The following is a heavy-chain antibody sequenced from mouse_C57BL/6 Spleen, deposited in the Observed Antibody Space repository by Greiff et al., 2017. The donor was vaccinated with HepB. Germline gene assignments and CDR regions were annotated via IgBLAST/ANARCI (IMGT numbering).Heavy chain of an antibody. V-gene: IGHV5-9*01. D-gene: IGHD1-1*01. Sequence: EVKLMESGGGLVKPGGSLKLSCAASGFTFSSYTMSWVRQTPEKRLEWVATISGGGGNTYYPDSVKGRFTISRDNAKNTLYLQLSSLRSEDTALYYGAGLCCGTTVVGNFDGWGTGTTVTVSS. CDR2: ISGGGGNT. CDR1: GFTFSSYT. CDR3: AGLCCGTTVVGNFDG. J-gene: IGHJ1*03.